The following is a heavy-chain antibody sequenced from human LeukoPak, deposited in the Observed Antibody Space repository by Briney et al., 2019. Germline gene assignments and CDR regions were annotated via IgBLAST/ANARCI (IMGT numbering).Heavy chain of an antibody. J-gene: IGHJ4*02. D-gene: IGHD3-10*01. V-gene: IGHV3-23*01. CDR3: ARDAQPRITMVRGVSVPTSY. CDR1: GFTFSSYA. Sequence: GGSLRLSCAASGFTFSSYAMSWVRQAPGKGLEWVSAISGSGGSTYYADSVKGRFTISRDNSKNTLYLQMNSLRAEDTAVYYCARDAQPRITMVRGVSVPTSYWGQGTLVTVSS. CDR2: ISGSGGST.